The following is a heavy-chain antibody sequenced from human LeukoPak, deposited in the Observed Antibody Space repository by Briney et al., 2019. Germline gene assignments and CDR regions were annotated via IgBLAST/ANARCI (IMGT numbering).Heavy chain of an antibody. Sequence: SETLSLTCNVSGGSISSSDYYWGWIRQPPGRRLEWIGTIYYSGSTSYNPSLKGRVTMSVDTSKNQFSLKLNSVTAADTAVYYCAREGYSYGYPTAYYYYYGMDVWGQGTTVTVSS. D-gene: IGHD5-18*01. CDR3: AREGYSYGYPTAYYYYYGMDV. V-gene: IGHV4-39*02. J-gene: IGHJ6*02. CDR1: GGSISSSDYY. CDR2: IYYSGST.